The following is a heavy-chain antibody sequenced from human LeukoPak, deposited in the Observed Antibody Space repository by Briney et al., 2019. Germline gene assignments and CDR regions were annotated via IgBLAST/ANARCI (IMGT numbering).Heavy chain of an antibody. CDR3: ARLLHDWFDS. CDR2: FDPADGEP. CDR1: GYTLTEVS. J-gene: IGHJ5*01. D-gene: IGHD2-15*01. Sequence: ASVKVSCKISGYTLTEVSMHWVRQAPGKGLEWMGGFDPADGEPIYAQKFQGRVTMSEDTSTDTAYMDLSSLRSEDTAVYYCARLLHDWFDSWGQGTLVTVSS. V-gene: IGHV1-24*01.